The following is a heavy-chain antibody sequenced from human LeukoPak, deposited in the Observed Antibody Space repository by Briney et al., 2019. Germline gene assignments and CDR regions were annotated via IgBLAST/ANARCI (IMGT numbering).Heavy chain of an antibody. Sequence: PGGSLRLSCAASGFTFSSYSMNWVRQAPGKGLEWVSYISSSSPTIYYADSVKGRFTISRDNAKNSLYLQMNSLRAEDTAVHYCARDYGAYFDYWGQGTLVTVSS. D-gene: IGHD4-17*01. CDR2: ISSSSPTI. V-gene: IGHV3-48*01. J-gene: IGHJ4*02. CDR1: GFTFSSYS. CDR3: ARDYGAYFDY.